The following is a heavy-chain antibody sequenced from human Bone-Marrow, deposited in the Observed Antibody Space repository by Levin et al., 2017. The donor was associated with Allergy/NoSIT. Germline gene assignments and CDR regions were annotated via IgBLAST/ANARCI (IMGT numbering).Heavy chain of an antibody. CDR2: ISGGGTNT. CDR1: GFTFASYA. J-gene: IGHJ4*02. CDR3: ARSRGRMSVDATRYLDS. D-gene: IGHD2-15*01. V-gene: IGHV3-23*01. Sequence: GESLKISCAASGFTFASYAMSWVRQAPGKGLEWVSGISGGGTNTYYADSVKGRFTISKDKSKNTLSLQMNSLRAEDTAIYYCARSRGRMSVDATRYLDSWGQGIMVTVSS.